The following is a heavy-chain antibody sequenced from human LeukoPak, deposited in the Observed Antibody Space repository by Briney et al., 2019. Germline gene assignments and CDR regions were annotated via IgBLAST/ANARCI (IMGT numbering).Heavy chain of an antibody. J-gene: IGHJ3*02. V-gene: IGHV1-69*13. D-gene: IGHD6-19*01. CDR1: GGTFSSYA. CDR2: IIPIFGTA. CDR3: ARVSSEIAVADYPNHDAFDI. Sequence: SVKVSCKASGGTFSSYAISWVRQAPGQGLEWMGGIIPIFGTANYAQKFQGRVTITADESTSTAYMELSSLRAEDTAVYYCARVSSEIAVADYPNHDAFDIWGQGTMVTVSS.